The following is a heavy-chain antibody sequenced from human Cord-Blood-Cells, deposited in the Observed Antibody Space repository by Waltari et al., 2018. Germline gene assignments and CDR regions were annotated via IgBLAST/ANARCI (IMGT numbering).Heavy chain of an antibody. V-gene: IGHV1-8*01. D-gene: IGHD5-18*01. Sequence: QVPLVQSGAEVKKPVAAVKVSCKASGYTFTSYDINWVRQATGQGLEGMGWMNPSSGKTGYAQKFQGRVTMTRNTSISTAYMELSSLRSEDTAVYYCARGLQGYSYGYYSYWGQGTLVTVSS. CDR2: MNPSSGKT. CDR3: ARGLQGYSYGYYSY. J-gene: IGHJ4*02. CDR1: GYTFTSYD.